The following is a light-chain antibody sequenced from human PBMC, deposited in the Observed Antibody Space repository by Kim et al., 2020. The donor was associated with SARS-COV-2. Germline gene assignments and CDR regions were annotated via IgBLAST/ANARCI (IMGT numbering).Light chain of an antibody. Sequence: DIVMTQSPDSLAVSLGERATINGKSSQSVLYSSNNKNYLAWYQQKPGQPPKLLIYWASTRESGVPDRFSGSGSGTDFTLTISSLQAEDVAVYYYQQYYSTPLNFGGGTKVDIK. V-gene: IGKV4-1*01. J-gene: IGKJ4*01. CDR1: QSVLYSSNNKNY. CDR2: WAS. CDR3: QQYYSTPLN.